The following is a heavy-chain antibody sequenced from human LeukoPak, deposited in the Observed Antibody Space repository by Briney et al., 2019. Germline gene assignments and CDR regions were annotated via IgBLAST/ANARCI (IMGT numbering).Heavy chain of an antibody. J-gene: IGHJ3*02. CDR2: IYYSGST. CDR1: GGSISSYY. Sequence: SETLSLTCTVSGGSISSYYWSWLRQPPGKGLEWVGYIYYSGSTNYNPSLKSRVTISVDTSKNQFSLKLSSVTAADTAVYYCAISSDYYYDYDAFDIWGQGTMVTVSS. CDR3: AISSDYYYDYDAFDI. D-gene: IGHD3-22*01. V-gene: IGHV4-59*12.